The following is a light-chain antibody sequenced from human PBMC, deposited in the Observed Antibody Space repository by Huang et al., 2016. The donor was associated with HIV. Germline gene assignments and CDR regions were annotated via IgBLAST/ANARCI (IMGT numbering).Light chain of an antibody. CDR2: WAS. Sequence: DIVLTQSPDSLAVSLGERATITCKSSQNVLARSNNKNSLVWYQQKVGQPPKLRVHWASTREPGVPDRFSGSGSGKHFTRTINNLQAEDVAGYHCQQYFHTPGITFGQGTRLEIK. CDR3: QQYFHTPGIT. J-gene: IGKJ5*01. CDR1: QNVLARSNNKNS. V-gene: IGKV4-1*01.